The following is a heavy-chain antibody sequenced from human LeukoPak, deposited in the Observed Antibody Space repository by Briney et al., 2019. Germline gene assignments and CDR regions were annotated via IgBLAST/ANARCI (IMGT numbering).Heavy chain of an antibody. CDR2: IYSGDSA. D-gene: IGHD5-18*01. CDR1: GFTVSSNY. V-gene: IGHV3-66*01. CDR3: AREYRNYMDV. Sequence: PGRSLRLSCAASGFTVSSNYMSWVRQAPGKGLEWVSIIYSGDSAYYADSVKGRFTISRDNSKNTLYLQMNSLRAEDTAVYYCAREYRNYMDVWGKGTTVTISS. J-gene: IGHJ6*03.